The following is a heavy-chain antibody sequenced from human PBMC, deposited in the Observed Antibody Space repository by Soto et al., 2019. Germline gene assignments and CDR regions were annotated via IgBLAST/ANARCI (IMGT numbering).Heavy chain of an antibody. CDR2: TGNKGKRYTT. J-gene: IGHJ6*02. CDR1: GFTLSDNY. Sequence: EVQLVESGGGLVQPGGSLRLSCAASGFTLSDNYMDWVRQAPGKGLEWVGRTGNKGKRYTTEYAASVKGRFTMSRDESKTSLSLEMTGLKSEDTAVYYCALDLAGYYYGMDVWGQGTTVTVTS. CDR3: ALDLAGYYYGMDV. V-gene: IGHV3-72*01. D-gene: IGHD6-13*01.